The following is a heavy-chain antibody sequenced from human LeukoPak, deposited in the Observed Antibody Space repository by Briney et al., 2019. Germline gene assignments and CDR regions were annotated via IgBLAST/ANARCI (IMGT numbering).Heavy chain of an antibody. V-gene: IGHV3-21*01. Sequence: GGSLRLSCAASGFTFSSYSMNWVRQAPGKGLEWVSSISSSSSYIYYADSVKGRFTISRDNAKNSLYLQMNSLRAEDTAVYYCARDKERSGSYAPTFDYWGQGTLVTVSS. D-gene: IGHD3-10*01. CDR3: ARDKERSGSYAPTFDY. CDR2: ISSSSSYI. J-gene: IGHJ4*02. CDR1: GFTFSSYS.